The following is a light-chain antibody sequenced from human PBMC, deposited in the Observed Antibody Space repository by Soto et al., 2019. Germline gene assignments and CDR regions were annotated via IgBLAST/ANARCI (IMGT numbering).Light chain of an antibody. CDR3: QTWGSDIHVV. CDR1: SGHSSYA. V-gene: IGLV4-69*01. J-gene: IGLJ2*01. CDR2: VNSDGSH. Sequence: QLVLTQSPSASASLGASVKLTCTLSSGHSSYAIAWHQQQPEKGPRYLMKVNSDGSHSKGDGIPDRFSGSSSGAERYLTISSLQSEDEADYYCQTWGSDIHVVFGGGTKVTVL.